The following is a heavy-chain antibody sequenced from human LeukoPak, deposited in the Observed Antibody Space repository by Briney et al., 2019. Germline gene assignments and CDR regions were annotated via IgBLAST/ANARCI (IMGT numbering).Heavy chain of an antibody. D-gene: IGHD3-22*01. CDR3: AREVFGRYYDRSGYSDY. J-gene: IGHJ4*02. Sequence: SEALSLTCTVSGGSISSYYWSWIRQPPGKGLEWIGYIYYSGSTNYNPSLKSRVTISVDTSKNQFSLKLSSVTAADTAVYYCAREVFGRYYDRSGYSDYWGQGTLVTVSS. CDR1: GGSISSYY. V-gene: IGHV4-59*01. CDR2: IYYSGST.